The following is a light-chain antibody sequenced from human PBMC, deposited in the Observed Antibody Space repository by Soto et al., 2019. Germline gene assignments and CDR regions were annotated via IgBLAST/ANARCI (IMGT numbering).Light chain of an antibody. V-gene: IGKV1-39*01. J-gene: IGKJ2*01. CDR2: SAS. CDR1: QSITSY. CDR3: QQSYSTPPT. Sequence: DIQLTQSPSSLSASVGDRVTITCRASQSITSYLNWYQQKPGKAPNLLILSASSLQSGVPSRISGSGSGTDFSLTISNLQPEDCATYYCQQSYSTPPTFGQGTKLEIK.